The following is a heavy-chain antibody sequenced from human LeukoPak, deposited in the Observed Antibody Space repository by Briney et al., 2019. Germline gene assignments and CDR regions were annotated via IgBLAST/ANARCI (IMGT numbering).Heavy chain of an antibody. CDR2: ISAYNGNT. Sequence: GASVKVSCKASGYTFTSYGISWVRQAPGQGLEWMGWISAYNGNTNYAQKLQGRVTMTTDTSTSTAYMELRSLRSDDTAVYYCARGTRSVVVVPAASLDYWGQGTLVTVSS. CDR3: ARGTRSVVVVPAASLDY. CDR1: GYTFTSYG. D-gene: IGHD2-2*01. V-gene: IGHV1-18*01. J-gene: IGHJ4*02.